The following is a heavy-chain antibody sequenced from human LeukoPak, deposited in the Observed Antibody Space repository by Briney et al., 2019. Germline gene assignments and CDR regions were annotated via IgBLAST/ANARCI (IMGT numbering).Heavy chain of an antibody. J-gene: IGHJ6*02. V-gene: IGHV3-30*18. Sequence: PGGSLRLSCAASGFTFSSYWMSWVRQAPGKGLEWVAVISDDGSTKYYGDSVKGRFTISRDNSKNTLYLQLNSLRVEDTAVYYCAKDHGSYCSGGNCYGMNVWGQGTTVTVSS. D-gene: IGHD2-15*01. CDR2: ISDDGSTK. CDR3: AKDHGSYCSGGNCYGMNV. CDR1: GFTFSSYW.